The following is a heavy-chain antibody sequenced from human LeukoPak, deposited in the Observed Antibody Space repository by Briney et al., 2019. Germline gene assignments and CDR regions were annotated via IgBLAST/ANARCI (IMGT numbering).Heavy chain of an antibody. CDR1: GFTFSSYA. CDR3: AKELYCSSTSCAQFDP. J-gene: IGHJ5*02. D-gene: IGHD2-2*01. Sequence: GGSLRLSCVASGFTFSSYAMNWVRQAPGKGLEWVSDISTSGGSTYYADSVKGRFTISRDNSKNTLYLQMNSLRAEDTAIYYCAKELYCSSTSCAQFDPWGQGTLVTVSS. V-gene: IGHV3-23*01. CDR2: ISTSGGST.